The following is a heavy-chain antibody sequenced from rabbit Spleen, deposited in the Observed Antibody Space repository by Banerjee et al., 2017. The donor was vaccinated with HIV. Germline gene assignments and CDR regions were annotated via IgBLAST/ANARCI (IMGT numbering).Heavy chain of an antibody. CDR2: IDPVFGIT. CDR1: GFDFSTYG. J-gene: IGHJ4*01. D-gene: IGHD8-1*01. V-gene: IGHV1S47*01. Sequence: QEQLVESGGGLVQPGGSLKLSCKAPGFDFSTYGVSWVRQAPGKGLEWIGYIDPVFGITVYASWVNGRFTISRDNAQNTLYLQLNSLTAADTATYFCARDGAGSSYFNLWGQGPWSPS. CDR3: ARDGAGSSYFNL.